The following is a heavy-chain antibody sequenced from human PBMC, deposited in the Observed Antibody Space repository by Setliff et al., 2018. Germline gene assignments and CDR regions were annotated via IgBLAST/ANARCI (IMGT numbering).Heavy chain of an antibody. D-gene: IGHD1-26*01. J-gene: IGHJ4*02. CDR3: ARDNTIVGATDY. Sequence: SETLSLTCTVSGGSIINSYYWSWIRQPAGKGLEWIGRISTSGSTNYNPSLKSRVTVSLDTSKNQFSLKLTSVTAADTAVYYCARDNTIVGATDYWGQGTLVTVS. V-gene: IGHV4-4*07. CDR2: ISTSGST. CDR1: GGSIINSYY.